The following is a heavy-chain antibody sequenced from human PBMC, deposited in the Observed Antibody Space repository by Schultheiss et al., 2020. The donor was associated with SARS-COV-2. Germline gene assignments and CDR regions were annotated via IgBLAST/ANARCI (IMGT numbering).Heavy chain of an antibody. D-gene: IGHD3-10*01. CDR3: ARDRGGF. CDR1: GYIFTSYS. V-gene: IGHV1-18*01. CDR2: ISAYNGHT. Sequence: ASVKVSCKTSGYIFTSYSFSWVRQAPGQGLEWMGWISAYNGHTSYAQKFQGRITMTTDTSARTAYMELRSLRSDDTAVYYCARDRGGFWGQGTLVTVSS. J-gene: IGHJ4*02.